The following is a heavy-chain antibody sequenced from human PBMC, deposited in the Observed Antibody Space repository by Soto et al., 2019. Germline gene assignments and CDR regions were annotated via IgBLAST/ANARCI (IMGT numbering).Heavy chain of an antibody. Sequence: SETLSLTCTVSGGSVSSGSYYWSWIRQPPGKGLEWIGYIYYSGSTNYNPSLKSRVTISVDTSKNQFPLKLSSVTAADTAVYYCARVHLDYGMDVWGQGTTVTVSS. J-gene: IGHJ6*02. CDR3: ARVHLDYGMDV. CDR1: GGSVSSGSYY. CDR2: IYYSGST. V-gene: IGHV4-61*01.